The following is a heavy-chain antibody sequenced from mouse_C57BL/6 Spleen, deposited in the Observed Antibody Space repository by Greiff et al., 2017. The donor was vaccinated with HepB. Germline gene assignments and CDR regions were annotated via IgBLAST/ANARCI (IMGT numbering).Heavy chain of an antibody. CDR2: IHPNSGST. CDR3: AREEIYYYGSRGWYFDV. D-gene: IGHD1-1*01. CDR1: GYTFTSYW. Sequence: QVQLQQPGAELVKPGASVKLSCKASGYTFTSYWMHWVKQRPGQGLEWIGMIHPNSGSTNYNEKFKSKATLTVDKSSSTAYMQLSSLTSEDSAGYYCAREEIYYYGSRGWYFDVWGTGTTVTVSS. V-gene: IGHV1-64*01. J-gene: IGHJ1*03.